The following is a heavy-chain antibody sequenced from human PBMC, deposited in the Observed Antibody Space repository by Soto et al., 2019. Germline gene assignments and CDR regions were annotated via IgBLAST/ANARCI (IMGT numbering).Heavy chain of an antibody. V-gene: IGHV1-18*01. Sequence: QVQLVQSGSEVKKPGAAVRVSGKTSGYTCIDYGISWVRQAPGQGLQWVGWISPYSDDTKYAQKFQVRVTLTTDRPKGSGSREVRSLRTDATANSVCGGDGCCAGSGRCSIRHPPPTCYGLNAWGERTTV. CDR3: GGDGCCAGSGRCSIRHPPPTCYGLNA. CDR1: GYTCIDYG. J-gene: IGHJ6*02. CDR2: ISPYSDDT. D-gene: IGHD2-2*01.